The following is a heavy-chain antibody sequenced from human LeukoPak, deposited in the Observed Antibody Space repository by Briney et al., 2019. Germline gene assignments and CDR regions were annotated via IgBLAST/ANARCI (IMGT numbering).Heavy chain of an antibody. V-gene: IGHV3-23*01. Sequence: PGGSLRLSCAASGFTFSTYAMTWVRQAPGKGLEWVSLISGTGGSTYYADSVKGRFTISRDNSKNTLYLQMNSLRAEDTAVYYCAKGSSGLWFGELNYYYYYMDVWGKGTTVTISS. J-gene: IGHJ6*03. CDR2: ISGTGGST. CDR1: GFTFSTYA. D-gene: IGHD3-10*01. CDR3: AKGSSGLWFGELNYYYYYMDV.